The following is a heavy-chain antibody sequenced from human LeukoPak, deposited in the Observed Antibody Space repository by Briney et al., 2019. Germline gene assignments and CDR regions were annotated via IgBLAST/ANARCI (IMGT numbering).Heavy chain of an antibody. J-gene: IGHJ4*02. Sequence: PGGSLRLSCAASGFTFSSYSMNWVRQAPGKGLEWVSSISSSSSYIYYADSVKGRFTISRDNAKNSLYLQMNSLRAEDTAVYYCARTPSPRVWGSSRYYFDYWGQGTLVTVSS. CDR3: ARTPSPRVWGSSRYYFDY. CDR2: ISSSSSYI. D-gene: IGHD3-16*01. CDR1: GFTFSSYS. V-gene: IGHV3-21*01.